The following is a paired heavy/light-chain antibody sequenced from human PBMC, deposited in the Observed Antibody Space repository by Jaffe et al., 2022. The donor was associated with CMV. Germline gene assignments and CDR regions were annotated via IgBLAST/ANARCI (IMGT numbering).Heavy chain of an antibody. CDR2: IYSGGTT. V-gene: IGHV3-53*01. CDR3: ARGGLGSGWYSGMTPMDV. Sequence: EVQLVESGGGLIQPGGSLRLSCAASGFTVSSNYMSWVRQAPGKGLEWVSVIYSGGTTHYADSVKGRFTISRDNSKNTLYLQMSSLRAGDTAVYYCARGGLGSGWYSGMTPMDVWGQGTTVTVSS. D-gene: IGHD6-19*01. J-gene: IGHJ6*02. CDR1: GFTVSSNY.
Light chain of an antibody. CDR1: QSISSW. CDR3: QHYKSSPWT. V-gene: IGKV1-5*03. CDR2: KAS. Sequence: DIQMTQSPSTLSASVGDRVTITCRASQSISSWLAWYQQKPGKAPKLLIYKASSLESGVPSRFSGSGSGTEFTLTISSLQPDDFATYYCQHYKSSPWTFGQGTKVEIK. J-gene: IGKJ1*01.